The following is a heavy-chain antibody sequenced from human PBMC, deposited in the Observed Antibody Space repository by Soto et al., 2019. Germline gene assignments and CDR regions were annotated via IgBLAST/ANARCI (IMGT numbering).Heavy chain of an antibody. J-gene: IGHJ6*02. V-gene: IGHV3-23*01. CDR3: AKEQLASVHYYGMDV. D-gene: IGHD6-6*01. CDR2: ISGSGGST. Sequence: GGSLRLSCAASGFTFSSYAMSWARQAPGKGLEWVSAISGSGGSTYYADSVKGRFTISRDNSKNTLYLQMNSLRAEDTAVYYCAKEQLASVHYYGMDVWGQGTTVTVSS. CDR1: GFTFSSYA.